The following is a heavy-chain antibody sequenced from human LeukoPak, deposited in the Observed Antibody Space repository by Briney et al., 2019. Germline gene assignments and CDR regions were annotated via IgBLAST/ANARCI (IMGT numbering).Heavy chain of an antibody. Sequence: ASVKVSCKASGYTFTDYYMHWVRQAPGQGLEWMGWINPNSGGTNYAQKFQGRVTMTRDTSISTAYMELSRLRSDDTAVYYCARALSWELLGMDVWGQGTTVTVSS. CDR3: ARALSWELLGMDV. CDR2: INPNSGGT. CDR1: GYTFTDYY. V-gene: IGHV1-2*02. J-gene: IGHJ6*02. D-gene: IGHD1-26*01.